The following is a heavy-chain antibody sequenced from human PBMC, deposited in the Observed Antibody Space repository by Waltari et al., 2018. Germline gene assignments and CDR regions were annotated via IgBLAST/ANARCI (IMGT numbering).Heavy chain of an antibody. CDR3: AIDTSGDFRFDR. Sequence: EVQRVQSGAEVQKAGATGKISCKNSGYHFTDYYIHWVQQAPGIGLKWLGRVAPENGETVYADGLQARLTITADMSADTSYMELNTLRSGDTAIYYCAIDTSGDFRFDRWGQGTLITVSS. CDR1: GYHFTDYY. D-gene: IGHD1-26*01. J-gene: IGHJ4*02. V-gene: IGHV1-69-2*01. CDR2: VAPENGET.